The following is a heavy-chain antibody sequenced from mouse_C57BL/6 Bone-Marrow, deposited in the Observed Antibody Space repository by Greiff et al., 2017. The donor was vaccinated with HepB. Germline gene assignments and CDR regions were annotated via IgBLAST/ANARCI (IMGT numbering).Heavy chain of an antibody. CDR3: ARDPITTVVEDY. J-gene: IGHJ4*01. CDR2: ISDGGSYT. V-gene: IGHV5-4*01. Sequence: EVKLMESGGGLVKPGGSLKLSCAASGFTFSSYAMSWVRQTPEKRLEWVATISDGGSYTYYPDNVKGRFTIYRDNAKNNLYLQMSHLKSEDTAMYYCARDPITTVVEDYWGQGTSVTVSS. CDR1: GFTFSSYA. D-gene: IGHD1-1*01.